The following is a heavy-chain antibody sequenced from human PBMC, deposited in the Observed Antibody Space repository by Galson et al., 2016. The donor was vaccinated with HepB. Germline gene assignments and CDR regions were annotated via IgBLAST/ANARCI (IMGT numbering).Heavy chain of an antibody. CDR3: EKDCAGAGIADFDY. Sequence: SLRLSCAASGFTFSNYAMTWVRRAPGKGLEWVSDISDSGGRTYYADSVKGRFTISRDISRNTLYLQMNSLRAEDTAVYYCEKDCAGAGIADFDYWGQGTLVTVSS. CDR1: GFTFSNYA. D-gene: IGHD2-21*01. V-gene: IGHV3-23*01. J-gene: IGHJ4*02. CDR2: ISDSGGRT.